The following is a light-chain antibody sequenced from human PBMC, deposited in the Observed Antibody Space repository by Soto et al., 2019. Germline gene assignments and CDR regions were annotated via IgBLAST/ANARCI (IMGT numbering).Light chain of an antibody. J-gene: IGLJ1*01. Sequence: QSALAQSASVSGSPGQSITIACTGTTSDVGSYNYVSWYQQYPGKPPKVVIYDVANRPSGVSNRFSGSKSGNTASLTISGLQAEDEADYYCRAYKNSGDVFGTGTKVTVL. V-gene: IGLV2-14*03. CDR1: TSDVGSYNY. CDR2: DVA. CDR3: RAYKNSGDV.